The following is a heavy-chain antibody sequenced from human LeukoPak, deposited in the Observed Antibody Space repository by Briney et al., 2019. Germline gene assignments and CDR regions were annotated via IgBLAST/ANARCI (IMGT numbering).Heavy chain of an antibody. V-gene: IGHV3-48*01. CDR3: ARVTRSLMDV. CDR1: GFTFSTYS. CDR2: ISSSSGTI. J-gene: IGHJ6*02. D-gene: IGHD3-16*02. Sequence: GGSLRLSCAASGFTFSTYSMNWVRQAPGKGLEWLSYISSSSGTIYYADSVKGRFTISRDNAKNSLYLQMNSLRAEDTAVYYCARVTRSLMDVWGQGTTVTVSS.